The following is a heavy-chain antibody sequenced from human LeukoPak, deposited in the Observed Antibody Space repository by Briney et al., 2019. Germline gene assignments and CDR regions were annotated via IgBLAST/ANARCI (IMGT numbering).Heavy chain of an antibody. CDR1: GGSISSSNYY. V-gene: IGHV4-39*01. CDR2: IYYSGST. D-gene: IGHD3-10*01. J-gene: IGHJ4*02. CDR3: ERLWLGIRPPDY. Sequence: SETLSLTCTVSGGSISSSNYYWGWIRQPPGKGLEWIGSIYYSGSTYYNLSLKSRVTISVDTSKNQLSLKVRSVTAADTAVYYCERLWLGIRPPDYWGQGTLVTASS.